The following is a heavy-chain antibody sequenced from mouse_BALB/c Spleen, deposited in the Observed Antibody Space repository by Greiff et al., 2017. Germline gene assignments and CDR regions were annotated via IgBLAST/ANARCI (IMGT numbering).Heavy chain of an antibody. CDR3: AREGYGKLSWFAY. D-gene: IGHD2-10*02. V-gene: IGHV5-6-3*01. J-gene: IGHJ3*01. Sequence: EVQRVESGGGLVQPGGSLKLSCAASGFTFSSYGMSWVRQTPDKRLELVATINSNGGSTYYPDSVKGRFTISRDNAKNTLYLQMSSLKSEDTAMYYCAREGYGKLSWFAYWGQGTLVTVSA. CDR1: GFTFSSYG. CDR2: INSNGGST.